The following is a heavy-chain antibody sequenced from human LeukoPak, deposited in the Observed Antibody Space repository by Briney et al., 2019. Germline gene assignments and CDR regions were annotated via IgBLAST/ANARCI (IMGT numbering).Heavy chain of an antibody. CDR2: IKQDGSDE. D-gene: IGHD6-19*01. Sequence: PGGSLRLSCAASGFTFSSHRMSWVRQAPGKGLEWVANIKQDGSDEYYMDSVKGRFTISRDNAKNSLYLQMNSLRAEDTAVYYCARDQPVAALDYWGQGTLVTVSS. CDR1: GFTFSSHR. J-gene: IGHJ4*02. CDR3: ARDQPVAALDY. V-gene: IGHV3-7*01.